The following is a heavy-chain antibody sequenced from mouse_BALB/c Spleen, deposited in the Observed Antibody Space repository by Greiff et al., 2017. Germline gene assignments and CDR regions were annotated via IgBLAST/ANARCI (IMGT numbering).Heavy chain of an antibody. CDR1: GYTFTDYA. V-gene: IGHV1-67*01. CDR2: ISTYYGNT. D-gene: IGHD2-10*02. J-gene: IGHJ4*01. Sequence: VKLVESGPELVRPGVSVKISCKGSGYTFTDYAMHWVKQSHAKSLEWIGVISTYYGNTNYNQKFKGKATMTVDKSSSTAYMELARLTSEDSAIYYCARREYGNYGGAMDYWGQGTSVTVSS. CDR3: ARREYGNYGGAMDY.